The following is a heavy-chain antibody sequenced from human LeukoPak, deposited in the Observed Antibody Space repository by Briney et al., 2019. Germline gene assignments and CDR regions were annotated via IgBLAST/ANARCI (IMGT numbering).Heavy chain of an antibody. D-gene: IGHD6-19*01. J-gene: IGHJ4*02. CDR2: IRYDGSNK. CDR1: RFTFSSYG. CDR3: AKDSTLSSGWSCFDY. Sequence: PGGSLRLSCAASRFTFSSYGMHWVRQAPGKGLEWVSFIRYDGSNKYYADSVKGRFTISRDNSKNTLYLQMNSLRAEDSAVYYCAKDSTLSSGWSCFDYWGQGTLVTVSS. V-gene: IGHV3-30*02.